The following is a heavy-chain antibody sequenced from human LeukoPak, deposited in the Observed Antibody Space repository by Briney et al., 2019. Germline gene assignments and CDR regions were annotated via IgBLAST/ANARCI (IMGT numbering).Heavy chain of an antibody. CDR3: ARGESYYDSSGLNY. J-gene: IGHJ4*02. D-gene: IGHD3-22*01. CDR2: INHSGST. V-gene: IGHV4-34*01. Sequence: SETLSLTCAVYGGSVSGYYWSLIRQPAGKGLEWIGEINHSGSTNYNPSLKSRVTISVDTSKNQFSLKLSSVTAADTAVYYCARGESYYDSSGLNYWGQGTLVTVSS. CDR1: GGSVSGYY.